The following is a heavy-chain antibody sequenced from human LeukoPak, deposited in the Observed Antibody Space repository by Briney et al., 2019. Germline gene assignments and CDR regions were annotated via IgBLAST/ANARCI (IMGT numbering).Heavy chain of an antibody. CDR2: IHTSGGT. CDR3: AGTYYPHHGGAFDI. CDR1: GVSISSYY. Sequence: SSETLSLTCTVSGVSISSYYWSWIRQPAGKGLEWIGRIHTSGGTKYNPSLKSRVTMSVDTSKNQFSLKLSSVTAADTAVYYCAGTYYPHHGGAFDIWGQGTMVTVSS. V-gene: IGHV4-4*07. D-gene: IGHD1-14*01. J-gene: IGHJ3*02.